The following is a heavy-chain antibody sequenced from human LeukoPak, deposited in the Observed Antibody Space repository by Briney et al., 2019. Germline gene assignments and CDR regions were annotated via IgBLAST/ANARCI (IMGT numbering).Heavy chain of an antibody. Sequence: SEAQSLTCTVSGASIRSDTYYWAWIRQPPGKGLEWIGSLWSGTTTYYNPSLTSRVAIAVDTSKNQFSLILPSVTAADTAVYYCARGRRGNYFQDYWGQGTLVTVPS. J-gene: IGHJ4*02. V-gene: IGHV4-39*07. CDR2: LWSGTTT. CDR1: GASIRSDTYY. CDR3: ARGRRGNYFQDY. D-gene: IGHD1-26*01.